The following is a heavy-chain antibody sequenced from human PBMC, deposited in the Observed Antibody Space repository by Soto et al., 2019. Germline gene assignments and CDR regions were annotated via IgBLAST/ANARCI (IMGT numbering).Heavy chain of an antibody. CDR2: ISGSGGST. Sequence: GGSLRLSCAASGFTFSSYAMSWVRQAPGKGLEWVSAISGSGGSTYYADSVKGRFTISRDNSKNTLYLQMNSLRAEDTAVYYCGRGLGSGWHQKWRYFDYWGQGTLVTVSS. V-gene: IGHV3-23*01. CDR1: GFTFSSYA. D-gene: IGHD6-19*01. J-gene: IGHJ4*02. CDR3: GRGLGSGWHQKWRYFDY.